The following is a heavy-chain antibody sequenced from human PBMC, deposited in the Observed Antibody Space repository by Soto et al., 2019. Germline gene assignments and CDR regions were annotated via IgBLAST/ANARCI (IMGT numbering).Heavy chain of an antibody. J-gene: IGHJ4*02. CDR3: ARDRLGATGDY. D-gene: IGHD1-26*01. V-gene: IGHV1-18*01. Sequence: QVQLVPSGAEVKKPGASVKVSCKASGYTFTRYGISWVRQAPGQGLEWMGWISAYNTNTNYAQKLQGRVTMTTDTSTRTTYMELRSLRSDDTAVYFCARDRLGATGDYWGQGTLVTVSS. CDR2: ISAYNTNT. CDR1: GYTFTRYG.